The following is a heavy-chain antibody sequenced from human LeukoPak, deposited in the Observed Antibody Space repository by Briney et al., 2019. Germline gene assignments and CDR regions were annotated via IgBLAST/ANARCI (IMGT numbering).Heavy chain of an antibody. CDR2: INHSGST. J-gene: IGHJ5*02. Sequence: SETLSLTCAVYGGSFSGYYWSWIRQPPGKGLEWLGEINHSGSTNYNPSLKSRVTISVDTSKNQFSLKLSSVTAADTAVYYCGGWLYEITGNWFDPWGQGTLVTVSS. CDR1: GGSFSGYY. D-gene: IGHD6-19*01. CDR3: GGWLYEITGNWFDP. V-gene: IGHV4-34*01.